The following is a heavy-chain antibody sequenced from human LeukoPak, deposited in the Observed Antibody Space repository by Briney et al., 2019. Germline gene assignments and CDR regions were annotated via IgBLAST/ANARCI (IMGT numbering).Heavy chain of an antibody. D-gene: IGHD6-19*01. CDR3: ARSEEWLLLVDC. J-gene: IGHJ4*02. CDR2: IYYSGTT. Sequence: PSETLSLTCNVSGGSMRSSGSYWGWIRQPPGKGPEWIGSIYYSGTTFYNPSLQSRVTISLDTSKNRFSLKLWSVTAADTAVYYCARSEEWLLLVDCWGQGTLVTVSS. CDR1: GGSMRSSGSY. V-gene: IGHV4-39*01.